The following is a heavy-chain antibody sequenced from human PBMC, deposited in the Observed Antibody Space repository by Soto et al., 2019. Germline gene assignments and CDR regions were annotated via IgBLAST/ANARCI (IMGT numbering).Heavy chain of an antibody. J-gene: IGHJ3*02. CDR1: GFTFDSFA. V-gene: IGHV3-23*04. D-gene: IGHD3-10*01. CDR3: AKSGHAFDI. Sequence: EVQLVESGGGLIEPGGSLRLSCAASGFTFDSFAMNWVRQAPGKGLEWVSSVSGSGSTTYYADSVKGRFIISRDNSKNTLYLHMKSLRVEDTAVYYCAKSGHAFDIWGQGTIVSVSS. CDR2: VSGSGSTT.